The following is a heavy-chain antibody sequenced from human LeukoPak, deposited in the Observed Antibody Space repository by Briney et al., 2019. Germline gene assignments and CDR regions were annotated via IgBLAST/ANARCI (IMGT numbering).Heavy chain of an antibody. D-gene: IGHD3-22*01. CDR1: KFTFSNYW. CDR3: ARDLRGKSYYYDSSGYSYYFDY. Sequence: GGSLRLSCAASKFTFSNYWMTWVRQAPGKGLEWVANINQDGSEKYYVDSVKGRFTISRDNSKNTLYLQMNSLRAEDTAVYYCARDLRGKSYYYDSSGYSYYFDYWGQGTLVTVSS. J-gene: IGHJ4*02. CDR2: INQDGSEK. V-gene: IGHV3-7*01.